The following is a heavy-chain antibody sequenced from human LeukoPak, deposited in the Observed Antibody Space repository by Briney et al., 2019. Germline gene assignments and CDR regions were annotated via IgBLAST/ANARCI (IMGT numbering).Heavy chain of an antibody. D-gene: IGHD3-16*02. Sequence: ASVKVSCKASGGTFSSYTISRVRQAPGQGLEWMGRIIPILGIANYAQKFQGRVTITADKSTSTAYMELSSLRSEDTAVYYCASSLGLEFPYYFDYWGQGTLVTVSS. CDR3: ASSLGLEFPYYFDY. V-gene: IGHV1-69*02. CDR2: IIPILGIA. J-gene: IGHJ4*02. CDR1: GGTFSSYT.